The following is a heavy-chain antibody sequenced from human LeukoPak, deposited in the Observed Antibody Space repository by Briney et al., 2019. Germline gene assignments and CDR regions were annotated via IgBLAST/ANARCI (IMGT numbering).Heavy chain of an antibody. J-gene: IGHJ3*02. D-gene: IGHD1-26*01. Sequence: KPSETLSLTCTVSVGSISSYFWTLIRQPPGKGLEWVGYISNSGSTNYNPSLKSRVTILMDTSKKQFSLKLSSVTAADTAVYYCARELIVGATMAFDMWGQGTRVTVSS. CDR2: ISNSGST. CDR3: ARELIVGATMAFDM. CDR1: VGSISSYF. V-gene: IGHV4-59*01.